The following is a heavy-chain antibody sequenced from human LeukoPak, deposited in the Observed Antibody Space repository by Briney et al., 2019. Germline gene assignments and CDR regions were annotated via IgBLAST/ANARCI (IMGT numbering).Heavy chain of an antibody. CDR3: AKDALLDSSGWYYFDY. J-gene: IGHJ4*02. D-gene: IGHD6-19*01. V-gene: IGHV4-61*02. Sequence: SETLSLTCTVSGGSISSGSYYWSWIRQPAGKGLEWIGRIYTSGCTNYNPSLKSRVTMSVDTSKNQFSLKLSSVTAADTALYYCAKDALLDSSGWYYFDYWGQGTLVTVSS. CDR2: IYTSGCT. CDR1: GGSISSGSYY.